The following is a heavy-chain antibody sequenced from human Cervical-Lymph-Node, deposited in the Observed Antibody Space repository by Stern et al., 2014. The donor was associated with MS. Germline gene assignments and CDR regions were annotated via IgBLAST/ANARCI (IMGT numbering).Heavy chain of an antibody. Sequence: DQLVESGAEVKQPGSSVKVSCKASGGTLSTYGFSWVRQAPGQGLEWMGGIIPMFGISNSAQKFQGRVTITADESTSTAYMELSSLRSDDTAVYYCARYRSAVDWYFDLWGRGTLVTVSS. CDR3: ARYRSAVDWYFDL. CDR2: IIPMFGIS. V-gene: IGHV1-69*01. D-gene: IGHD3-10*01. J-gene: IGHJ2*01. CDR1: GGTLSTYG.